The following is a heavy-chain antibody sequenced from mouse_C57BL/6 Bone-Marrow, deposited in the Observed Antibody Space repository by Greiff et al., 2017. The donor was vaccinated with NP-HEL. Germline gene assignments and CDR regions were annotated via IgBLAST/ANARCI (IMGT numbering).Heavy chain of an antibody. CDR3: TRSYDYDDGYYGDY. D-gene: IGHD2-4*01. J-gene: IGHJ2*01. V-gene: IGHV5-9-1*02. CDR2: ISSGGDYI. CDR1: GFTFSSYA. Sequence: VQLKESGEGLVKPGGSLKLSCAASGFTFSSYAMSWVRQTPEKRLEWVAYISSGGDYIYYADTVKGRFTISRDNARNTLYLQMSSLKSEDTAMYYCTRSYDYDDGYYGDYWGQGTTLTVSS.